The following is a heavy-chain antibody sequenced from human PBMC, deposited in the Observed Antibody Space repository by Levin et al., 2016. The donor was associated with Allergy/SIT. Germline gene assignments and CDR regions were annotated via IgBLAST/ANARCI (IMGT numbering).Heavy chain of an antibody. CDR1: GFTVSSNY. J-gene: IGHJ3*02. CDR2: IYSGGST. D-gene: IGHD3-3*01. CDR3: ARDGGFLEWLLAPDDAFDI. Sequence: GESLKISCAASGFTVSSNYMSWVRQAPGKGLEWVAVIYSGGSTYYADSVKGRFTISRDNSKNTLHLQMNSLRPEDTAVYYCARDGGFLEWLLAPDDAFDIWGQGTMVTVSS. V-gene: IGHV3-66*02.